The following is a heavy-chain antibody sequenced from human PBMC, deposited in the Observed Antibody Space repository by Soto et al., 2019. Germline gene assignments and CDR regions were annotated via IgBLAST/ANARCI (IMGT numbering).Heavy chain of an antibody. J-gene: IGHJ6*03. D-gene: IGHD3-10*01. V-gene: IGHV1-69*02. CDR3: ARGVDYYGSGSYRYYYMDV. CDR1: GGTFSSYT. CDR2: IIPILGIA. Sequence: GASVKVSCKASGGTFSSYTISWVRQAPGQGLEWMGRIIPILGIANYAQKFQGRVTITADKSTSTAYMELSSLRSEDTAVYYCARGVDYYGSGSYRYYYMDVWGKGTTVTVSS.